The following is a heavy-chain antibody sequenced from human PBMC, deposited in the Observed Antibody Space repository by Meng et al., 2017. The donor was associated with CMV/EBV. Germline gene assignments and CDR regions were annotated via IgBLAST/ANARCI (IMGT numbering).Heavy chain of an antibody. J-gene: IGHJ4*02. CDR3: SRRWEGVGNYYFD. CDR1: RFTFSGST. Sequence: GESLKISCAVSRFTFSGSTIHWVRQASGKGLEWLGRIKSKASNYATAYGASVKGRFTISRDDSKNTAYLKMNGLKIEDTAVYYCSRRWEGVGNYYFDWGQGTLVTVSS. V-gene: IGHV3-73*01. CDR2: IKSKASNYAT. D-gene: IGHD3/OR15-3a*01.